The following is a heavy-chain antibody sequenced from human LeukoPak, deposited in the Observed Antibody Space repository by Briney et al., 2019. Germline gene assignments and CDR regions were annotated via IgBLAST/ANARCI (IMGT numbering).Heavy chain of an antibody. J-gene: IGHJ4*02. Sequence: PGGSLRLSCAASAFTFNNYGMHWARQAPGKGLEWVAFIRFDGSNKYYADSVKGRFTISRDNSKNTMYLQMNNLREEDTAVYYCTRDPILGAPDYFDYWGQGTLVTVSS. CDR3: TRDPILGAPDYFDY. V-gene: IGHV3-30*02. CDR1: AFTFNNYG. CDR2: IRFDGSNK. D-gene: IGHD1-26*01.